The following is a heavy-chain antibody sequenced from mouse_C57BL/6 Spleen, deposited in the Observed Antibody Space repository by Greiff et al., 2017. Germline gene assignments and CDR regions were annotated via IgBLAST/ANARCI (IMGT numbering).Heavy chain of an antibody. Sequence: VQLQQSGPELVKPGASVKISCKASGYAFSSSWMNWVKQRPGKGLEWIGRIYPGDGDTNYNGKFKGKATLTADKSSSTAYMQLSRLTSEDSAVYFCAGCFRWYFDVWGTGTTVTVSS. CDR3: AGCFRWYFDV. CDR1: GYAFSSSW. J-gene: IGHJ1*03. CDR2: IYPGDGDT. V-gene: IGHV1-82*01.